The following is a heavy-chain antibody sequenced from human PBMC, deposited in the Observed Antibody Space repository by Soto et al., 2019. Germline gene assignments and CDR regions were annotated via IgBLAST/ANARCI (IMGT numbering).Heavy chain of an antibody. CDR1: GGSIISGDYY. V-gene: IGHV4-30-4*01. J-gene: IGHJ6*02. CDR2: IYYSGST. D-gene: IGHD6-13*01. CDR3: ARAPGKYSSSWSYYYYGMDV. Sequence: SETLSLTCTVSGGSIISGDYYFICIRQPPWNGLEWIGYIYYSGSTYYNPSLKSRVTISVDTSKNQFSLKLSSVTAADTAVYYCARAPGKYSSSWSYYYYGMDVWGQGTTVTVSS.